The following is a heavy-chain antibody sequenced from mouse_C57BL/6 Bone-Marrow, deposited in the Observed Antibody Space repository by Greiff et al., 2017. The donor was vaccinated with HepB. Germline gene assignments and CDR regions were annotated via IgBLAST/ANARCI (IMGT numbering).Heavy chain of an antibody. CDR3: ARGATVAPRFAY. CDR1: GYTFTDYN. J-gene: IGHJ3*01. CDR2: INPNNGGT. V-gene: IGHV1-18*01. D-gene: IGHD1-1*01. Sequence: VKPGASVKIPCKASGYTFTDYNMDWVKQSHGKSLEWIGDINPNNGGTIYNQKFKGKATLTVDKSSSTAYMELRSLTSEDTAVYYCARGATVAPRFAYWGQGTLVTVSA.